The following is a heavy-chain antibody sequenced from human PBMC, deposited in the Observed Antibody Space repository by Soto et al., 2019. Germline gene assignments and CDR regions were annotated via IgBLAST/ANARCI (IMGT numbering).Heavy chain of an antibody. CDR1: GGSFNGYY. Sequence: PSETLSLTCAVYGGSFNGYYWTWIRQPPGKGLEWIGEINHSGSTNYNPSLKSRVTISLDTSKNQFSLKLSSVTAADTAVYYCASSRGDYDYYYYGMDVWGQGTTVTVSS. V-gene: IGHV4-34*01. D-gene: IGHD4-17*01. CDR2: INHSGST. CDR3: ASSRGDYDYYYYGMDV. J-gene: IGHJ6*02.